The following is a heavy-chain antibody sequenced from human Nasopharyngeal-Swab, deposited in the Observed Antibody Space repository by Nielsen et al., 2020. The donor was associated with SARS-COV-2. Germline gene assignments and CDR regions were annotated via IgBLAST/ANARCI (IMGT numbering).Heavy chain of an antibody. V-gene: IGHV4-39*01. D-gene: IGHD6-19*01. J-gene: IGHJ3*02. CDR2: IYYSGST. CDR3: ARPRGSGWYREAFDI. Sequence: PGKGLEWIGSIYYSGSTYYNPSLKSRVTISVDTSKNQFSLKLSSVTVADTAVYYCARPRGSGWYREAFDIWGQGTMVTVSS.